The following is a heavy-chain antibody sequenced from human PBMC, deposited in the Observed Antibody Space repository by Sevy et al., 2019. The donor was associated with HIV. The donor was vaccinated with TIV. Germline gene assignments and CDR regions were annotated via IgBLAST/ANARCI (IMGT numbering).Heavy chain of an antibody. CDR3: ARDSNSGYYYYYAVDV. D-gene: IGHD1-26*01. J-gene: IGHJ6*02. CDR2: ISCDGINK. CDR1: GFIFSNYA. Sequence: GGSLRLSCAASGFIFSNYAMHWVRQAPGKGLEWVAVISCDGINKSYADSVKGRFTISRDNSKNTLYVQMNSLRAEDTAVYYCARDSNSGYYYYYAVDVWGQGTTVTVSS. V-gene: IGHV3-30-3*01.